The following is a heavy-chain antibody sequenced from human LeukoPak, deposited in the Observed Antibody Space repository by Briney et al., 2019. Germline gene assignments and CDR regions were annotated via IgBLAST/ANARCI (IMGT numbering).Heavy chain of an antibody. Sequence: ASVKVSCKASGYTFTGYYMHWVRQAPGQGLEWMGWINPNSGGTNYAQKFQGRVTMTRDTSISTAYMDLSRLRSDDTAVYYCARGGVAPHSYYYYMDVWGKGTTVTVSS. V-gene: IGHV1-2*02. CDR3: ARGGVAPHSYYYYMDV. CDR1: GYTFTGYY. J-gene: IGHJ6*03. CDR2: INPNSGGT.